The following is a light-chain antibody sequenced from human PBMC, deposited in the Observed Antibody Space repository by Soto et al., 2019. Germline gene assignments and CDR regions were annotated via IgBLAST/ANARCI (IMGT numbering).Light chain of an antibody. CDR2: GNN. J-gene: IGLJ1*01. V-gene: IGLV1-40*01. CDR3: KAYDSTLSARYV. Sequence: QSVLTQPPSVSGAPGQRVTISCTGSSSNIGAGYDVHWYQQRPGTAPKLLIFGNNNRPSGVPDRFSGSKSGSSASLAITWLQAEDEVYYFSKAYDSTLSARYVFGTGTKLTVL. CDR1: SSNIGAGYD.